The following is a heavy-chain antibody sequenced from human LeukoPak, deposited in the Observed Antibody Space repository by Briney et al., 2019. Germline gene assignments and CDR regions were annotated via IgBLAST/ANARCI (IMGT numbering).Heavy chain of an antibody. Sequence: GGSLRLSCAASGFTFSTYWMQWVRQAPGKGLMWVPHIKSDGSTTRYADSVKGRFTISRDNAKNTLYLQMDSLRAEDTAVYYCTRVFYHDSSDYWGQGSLVTVSS. D-gene: IGHD3-22*01. CDR1: GFTFSTYW. CDR3: TRVFYHDSSDY. CDR2: IKSDGSTT. V-gene: IGHV3-74*01. J-gene: IGHJ4*02.